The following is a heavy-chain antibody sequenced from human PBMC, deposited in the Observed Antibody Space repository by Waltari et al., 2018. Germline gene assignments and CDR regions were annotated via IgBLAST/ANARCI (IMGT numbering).Heavy chain of an antibody. J-gene: IGHJ6*02. CDR3: ARRGDSSSTPPVDPYYYYYGMDV. CDR1: GYTFTGYY. V-gene: IGHV1-2*06. CDR2: INPNSGGT. D-gene: IGHD6-6*01. Sequence: QVQLVQSGAEVKKPGASVKVSCKASGYTFTGYYMHWVRQAPGQGLEWMGRINPNSGGTNYAQKFQGRVTMTRDTSISTAYMELSRLRSDDTAVYYCARRGDSSSTPPVDPYYYYYGMDVWGQGTTVTVSS.